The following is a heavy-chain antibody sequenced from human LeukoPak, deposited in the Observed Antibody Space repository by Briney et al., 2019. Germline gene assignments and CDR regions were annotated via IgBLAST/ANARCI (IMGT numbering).Heavy chain of an antibody. D-gene: IGHD2-2*01. CDR2: ISSSSSYI. CDR3: ARDHCSSTSCYGLDY. V-gene: IGHV3-21*01. Sequence: PGGSLRLSCAASGFTFSTYIMNWVRQAPGKGLEWVSSISSSSSYIYYADSVKGRFTISRDNAKNSLYLQINSLRAEDTAVYYCARDHCSSTSCYGLDYWGQGTLVTVSS. CDR1: GFTFSTYI. J-gene: IGHJ4*02.